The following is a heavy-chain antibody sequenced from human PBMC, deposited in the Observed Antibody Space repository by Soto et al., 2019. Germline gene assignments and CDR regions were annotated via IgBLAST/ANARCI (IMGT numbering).Heavy chain of an antibody. D-gene: IGHD6-13*01. V-gene: IGHV4-59*08. CDR2: IHYTGST. CDR1: GGSISNYY. J-gene: IGHJ4*02. CDR3: ARHLLIEAAGTCDY. Sequence: SETLSLTCTVSGGSISNYYWSWIRRSPGKGLEWIGYIHYTGSTDYNPSLKSRVTISVDTSKNQFSLKLSSVTAADTAVYFCARHLLIEAAGTCDYWGQGALVTVS.